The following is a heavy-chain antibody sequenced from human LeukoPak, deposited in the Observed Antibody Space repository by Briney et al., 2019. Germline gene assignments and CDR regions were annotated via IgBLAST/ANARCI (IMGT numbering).Heavy chain of an antibody. CDR2: MNPNSGAT. CDR1: GYTFTSYD. CDR3: AREGASTTVTPANWFDP. D-gene: IGHD4-17*01. Sequence: ASVKVSCKASGYTFTSYDINWVRRATGQGLEWMGWMNPNSGATNYAQKFQGRVTMTRDTSISTANMVLSRLTSDDTAVYYCAREGASTTVTPANWFDPWGRGTLVTVSS. V-gene: IGHV1-2*02. J-gene: IGHJ5*02.